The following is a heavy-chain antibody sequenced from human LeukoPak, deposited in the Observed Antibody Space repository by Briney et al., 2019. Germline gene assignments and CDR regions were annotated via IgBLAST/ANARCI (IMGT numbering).Heavy chain of an antibody. CDR3: ARDKDPGDYGDYVDFDY. CDR2: INPHSGCT. D-gene: IGHD4-17*01. Sequence: ASVKVSCKASGYTFTGYYIHWVRQAPGQGLEWMGWINPHSGCTNYAQKFQGGVTMTRDTSITTASMELRSLRSDDTAVYYCARDKDPGDYGDYVDFDYWGQGTLVTVSS. J-gene: IGHJ4*02. CDR1: GYTFTGYY. V-gene: IGHV1-2*02.